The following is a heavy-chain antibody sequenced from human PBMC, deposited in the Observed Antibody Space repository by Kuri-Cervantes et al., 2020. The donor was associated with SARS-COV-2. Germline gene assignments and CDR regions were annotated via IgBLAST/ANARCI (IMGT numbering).Heavy chain of an antibody. CDR1: GFTFSSYA. CDR2: ISYDGSNK. V-gene: IGHV3-30-3*01. CDR3: ARPRTTTVFGFDP. Sequence: GESLKISCAASGFTFSSYAMHWVRQAPGKGLEWVAVISYDGSNKYYADSVKGRFTISRDNSKNMLFLQMNSLRAEDTAVYYCARPRTTTVFGFDPWGQGTLVTVSS. D-gene: IGHD4-17*01. J-gene: IGHJ5*02.